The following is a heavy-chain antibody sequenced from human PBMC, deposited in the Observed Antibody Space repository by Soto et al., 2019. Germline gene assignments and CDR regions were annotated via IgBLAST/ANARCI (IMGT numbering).Heavy chain of an antibody. CDR1: GFTFSSYG. J-gene: IGHJ4*02. Sequence: QVQLVESGGGVVQPGRSLRLSCAASGFTFSSYGMHWVRQAPGKGLEWVAVISYDGSNKYYADSVKGRFTISRDNSKNTLYLQMNSLRAEDTAVYYCAKDEVAAAPVVLDYWGQGTLVTVSS. V-gene: IGHV3-30*18. CDR2: ISYDGSNK. D-gene: IGHD6-13*01. CDR3: AKDEVAAAPVVLDY.